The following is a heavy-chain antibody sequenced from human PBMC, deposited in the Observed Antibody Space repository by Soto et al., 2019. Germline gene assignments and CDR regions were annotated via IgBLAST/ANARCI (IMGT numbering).Heavy chain of an antibody. V-gene: IGHV4-59*11. J-gene: IGHJ5*02. CDR2: IYYSGNT. CDR1: GASITTQY. CDR3: ARVPDR. Sequence: PSETLSLTCTVSGASITTQYWSWIRQPPGQGLEWIGYIYYSGNTKYNPSLKSRVTISGDTSKNQVSLKLTSVTAADTAVYYCARVPDRWGQGTLVTVSS. D-gene: IGHD2-2*01.